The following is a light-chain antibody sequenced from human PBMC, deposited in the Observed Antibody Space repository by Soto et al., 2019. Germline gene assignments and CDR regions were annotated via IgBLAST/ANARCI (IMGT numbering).Light chain of an antibody. CDR2: KAS. Sequence: DIQMTKSPATLSASVGDRVTITCRTSQSISTWLAWYQQKPGKAPKVLIYKASSLETGVPPRFSGSGSGTEFTLTISSLQPGDFATYYCQQYDSYPYTFGQGNKLEIK. V-gene: IGKV1-5*03. CDR1: QSISTW. J-gene: IGKJ2*01. CDR3: QQYDSYPYT.